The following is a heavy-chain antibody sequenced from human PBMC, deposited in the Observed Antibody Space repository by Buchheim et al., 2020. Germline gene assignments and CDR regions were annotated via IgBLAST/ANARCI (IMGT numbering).Heavy chain of an antibody. CDR2: IYSCGST. CDR3: AKDPFFRTISPMDV. V-gene: IGHV3-66*03. Sequence: EVQLVESGGGLIQPGGSLRLSCAASGFTVSSNYMSWVRQAPGKGLEWVSVIYSCGSTYYADSVKGRFTISRDNSKNTLYLQMNSLRAEDTAVYYCAKDPFFRTISPMDVWGQGTT. D-gene: IGHD3-9*01. J-gene: IGHJ6*02. CDR1: GFTVSSNY.